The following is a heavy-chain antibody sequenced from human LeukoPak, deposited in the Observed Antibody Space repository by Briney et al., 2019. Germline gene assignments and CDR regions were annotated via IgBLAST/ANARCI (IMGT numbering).Heavy chain of an antibody. D-gene: IGHD3-16*02. CDR3: ARWLYDSVWGSYRYDRDY. Sequence: PGGSLRLSCAASGFTFSDYYMSWIRQAPGKGLEWVSYISSSGSTIYYADSVKGRFTISRDNAKNSLSLQMNSLRAEDTAVYYCARWLYDSVWGSYRYDRDYWGQGTLVTVSS. V-gene: IGHV3-11*01. CDR2: ISSSGSTI. CDR1: GFTFSDYY. J-gene: IGHJ4*02.